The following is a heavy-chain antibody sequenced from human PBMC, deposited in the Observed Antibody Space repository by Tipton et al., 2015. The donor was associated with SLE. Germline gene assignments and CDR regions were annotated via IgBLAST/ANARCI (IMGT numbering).Heavy chain of an antibody. CDR1: GGSISDSY. D-gene: IGHD3-16*01. CDR2: IYYSGST. Sequence: TLSLTCTVSGGSISDSYWSWIRQPPGKGMEWIGDIYYSGSTNYNPSLKSRVTISVDTSKNQFSLKLSSVTAADTAMYYCARRLHGYFDLWGRGTLVTVPS. V-gene: IGHV4-59*08. CDR3: ARRLHGYFDL. J-gene: IGHJ2*01.